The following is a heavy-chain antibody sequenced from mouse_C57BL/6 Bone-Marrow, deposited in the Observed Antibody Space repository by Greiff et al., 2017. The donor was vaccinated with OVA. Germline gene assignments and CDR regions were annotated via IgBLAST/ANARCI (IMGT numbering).Heavy chain of an antibody. V-gene: IGHV5-6*02. CDR1: GFTFSSYG. D-gene: IGHD2-4*01. CDR3: ARRSYYDYDGAY. Sequence: DVKLVESGGDLVKPGGSLKLSCAASGFTFSSYGMSWVRQTPDKRLEWVATISSGGSYTYYPDSVKGRFTISIDTAKNTLYLQMSSLKSEDTAMYYCARRSYYDYDGAYWGQGALVTVAA. J-gene: IGHJ3*01. CDR2: ISSGGSYT.